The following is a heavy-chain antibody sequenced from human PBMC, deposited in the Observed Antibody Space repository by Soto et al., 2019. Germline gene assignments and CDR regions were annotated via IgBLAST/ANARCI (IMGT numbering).Heavy chain of an antibody. CDR2: VYYNENT. CDR1: GGSISSFTYY. D-gene: IGHD2-21*01. J-gene: IGHJ5*02. Sequence: NPSETLSLTCSVSGGSISSFTYYWGWIRQPPGKGLEWIGTVYYNENTYYNPSLKSRVTITVDTAKNQFSLNLRSVTAADTAMYFCARPERYYGFPGLFGPWGPGTLVTVSS. CDR3: ARPERYYGFPGLFGP. V-gene: IGHV4-39*01.